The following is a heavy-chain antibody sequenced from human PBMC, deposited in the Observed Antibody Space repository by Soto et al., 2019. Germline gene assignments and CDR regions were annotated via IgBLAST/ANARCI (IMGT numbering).Heavy chain of an antibody. CDR2: ISTSGSTI. D-gene: IGHD6-13*01. Sequence: VGSLRLSCAASGFTFSRYEMNWVRQAPGKGLEWISYISTSGSTIYYADSVRGRFTISRDNAKNSLYLQMNSLRAEDTAVYYCARELAAAGSFDYWGQGTLVTVSS. CDR3: ARELAAAGSFDY. CDR1: GFTFSRYE. V-gene: IGHV3-48*03. J-gene: IGHJ4*02.